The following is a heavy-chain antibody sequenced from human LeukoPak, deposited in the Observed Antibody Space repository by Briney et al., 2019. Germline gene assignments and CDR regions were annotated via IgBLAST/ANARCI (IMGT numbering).Heavy chain of an antibody. J-gene: IGHJ3*02. V-gene: IGHV1-2*02. Sequence: ASVKVSCKTSGYTFIGYYMNWVRQAPGQGPEWMGWINPNSGATNYAQKFQGRVTMTRDTSMSTAYMELSRLTSDDTAVYFCARDRYFDYFRRAFDIWGQGTMVTISS. CDR2: INPNSGAT. CDR3: ARDRYFDYFRRAFDI. D-gene: IGHD3-9*01. CDR1: GYTFIGYY.